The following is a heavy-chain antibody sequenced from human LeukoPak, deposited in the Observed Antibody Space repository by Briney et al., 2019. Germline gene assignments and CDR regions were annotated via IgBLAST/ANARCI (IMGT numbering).Heavy chain of an antibody. Sequence: GGSLRLSCEASGFSFSSYGLHWVRQAPGMGLEWVAFIRYDGTSKYYSDSVKGRFTISRDNSKYTVYLQMNSLRTEDTAVYFCARRGDTVTPFDYWGQGTLVTVSS. CDR2: IRYDGTSK. D-gene: IGHD4-17*01. V-gene: IGHV3-30*02. CDR1: GFSFSSYG. CDR3: ARRGDTVTPFDY. J-gene: IGHJ4*02.